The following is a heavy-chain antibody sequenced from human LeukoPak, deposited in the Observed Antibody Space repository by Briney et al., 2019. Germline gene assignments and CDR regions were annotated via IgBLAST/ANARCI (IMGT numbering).Heavy chain of an antibody. V-gene: IGHV4-59*01. CDR1: GGSIGSYY. D-gene: IGHD6-19*01. Sequence: PSETLSLTCTVSGGSIGSYYWSWIRQPPGKGLEWIGYIYNSGNSNYNPSLKSRVTISVDTSKNQFSLKLSSVTAADTAVYYCARVRSGWAHDAFDIWGQGTMVTVSS. CDR3: ARVRSGWAHDAFDI. J-gene: IGHJ3*02. CDR2: IYNSGNS.